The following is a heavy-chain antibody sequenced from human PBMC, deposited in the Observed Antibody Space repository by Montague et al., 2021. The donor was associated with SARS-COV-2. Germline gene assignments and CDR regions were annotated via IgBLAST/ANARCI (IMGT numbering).Heavy chain of an antibody. CDR3: ARGISLFDP. Sequence: SLRLSWAASGFIFSDYNMTLIRQTPGKGLEWISYINGASSRTNYSDSVKGRFTIPRDNAKNSLFLQMNSLRVEDTAVYYCARGISLFDPWGQGTLVTVSS. CDR2: INGASSRT. V-gene: IGHV3-11*05. CDR1: GFIFSDYN. J-gene: IGHJ5*02.